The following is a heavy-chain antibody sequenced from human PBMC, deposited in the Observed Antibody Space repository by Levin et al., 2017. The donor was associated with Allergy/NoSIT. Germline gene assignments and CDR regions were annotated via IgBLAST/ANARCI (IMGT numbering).Heavy chain of an antibody. D-gene: IGHD3-10*01. CDR3: AKLRGSTLRGPSDY. CDR1: GLTFTVYA. CDR2: ISYDGNDK. V-gene: IGHV3-30*18. Sequence: GGSLRLSCTASGLTFTVYAMHWVRQTPGKGLEWVAIISYDGNDKHYADSVKGRFTISREQSKNTVYLQMDSLIPDDTAVYYCAKLRGSTLRGPSDYWGQGTLVTVSS. J-gene: IGHJ4*02.